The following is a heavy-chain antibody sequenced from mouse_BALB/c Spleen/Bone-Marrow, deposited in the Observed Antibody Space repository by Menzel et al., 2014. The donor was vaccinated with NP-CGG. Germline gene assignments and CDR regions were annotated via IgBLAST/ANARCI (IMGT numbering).Heavy chain of an antibody. D-gene: IGHD1-3*01. CDR2: IYPANGNT. J-gene: IGHJ3*01. Sequence: EVQLQQSGAELVKPGASVKLSCTASGFNIIYAYIHWVKRRPGQGLEWIGRIYPANGNTNYDPKFQGKATITADTSSNTAYLHLNSLTSEDTAVYYCARSPGEVNYWGQGTLVTVSA. CDR3: ARSPGEVNY. CDR1: GFNIIYAY. V-gene: IGHV14-3*02.